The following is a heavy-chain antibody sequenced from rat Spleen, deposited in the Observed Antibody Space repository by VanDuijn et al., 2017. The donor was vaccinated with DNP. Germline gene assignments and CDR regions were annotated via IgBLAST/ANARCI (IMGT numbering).Heavy chain of an antibody. CDR1: GFTFNTYY. V-gene: IGHV5-25*01. Sequence: EVQLVESGGGLVQPGRSMSLSCTASGFTFNTYYMAWVRQAPTKGLEWVASIRTGGGNTYYRDSVKGRFTISRDNAKSTLYLQMDSLRSEDTATYYCATQGQLGITWFAYWGQGTLVTVSS. CDR3: ATQGQLGITWFAY. J-gene: IGHJ3*01. D-gene: IGHD1-10*01. CDR2: IRTGGGNT.